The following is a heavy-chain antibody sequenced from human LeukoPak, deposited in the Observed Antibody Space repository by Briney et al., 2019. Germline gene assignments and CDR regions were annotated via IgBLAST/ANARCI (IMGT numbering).Heavy chain of an antibody. CDR2: IYHSGST. D-gene: IGHD4-17*01. Sequence: PSETLSLTCTVSGYSISSGYHWGWIRQPPGQGLEWIGSIYHSGSTYYNPSLKSRVTISVDTSKNQFSLKLSSVTAADTAVYYCASHDYGDSSYYYYYMDVWGKGTTVTVSS. J-gene: IGHJ6*03. V-gene: IGHV4-38-2*02. CDR3: ASHDYGDSSYYYYYMDV. CDR1: GYSISSGYH.